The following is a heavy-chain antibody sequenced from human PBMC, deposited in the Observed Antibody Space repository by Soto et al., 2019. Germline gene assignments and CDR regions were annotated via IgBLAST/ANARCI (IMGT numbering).Heavy chain of an antibody. CDR3: ARDITIFGVVTPTYYYYGMDV. CDR2: ISAYNGNT. D-gene: IGHD3-3*01. J-gene: IGHJ6*02. CDR1: GYTFTSYG. V-gene: IGHV1-18*01. Sequence: ASVKVSFKASGYTFTSYGISWVRQAPGQGLEWMGWISAYNGNTNYAQKLQGRVTMTTDTSTSTAYMELRSLRSDDTAVYYCARDITIFGVVTPTYYYYGMDVWGQRTTVTVSS.